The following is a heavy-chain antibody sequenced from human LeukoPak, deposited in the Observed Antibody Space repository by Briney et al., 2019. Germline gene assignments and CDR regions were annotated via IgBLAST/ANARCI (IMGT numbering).Heavy chain of an antibody. V-gene: IGHV1-8*01. Sequence: ASVKVSCKASGYTFTSYDINWVRQATGQGLEWMGWMNPNSGNTGYAQKFQGRVTMTRNTSISTAYMELSSLRSEDTAVYYCARAPSDYGDYVDYWGQGTLVTVSS. CDR1: GYTFTSYD. J-gene: IGHJ4*02. D-gene: IGHD4-17*01. CDR2: MNPNSGNT. CDR3: ARAPSDYGDYVDY.